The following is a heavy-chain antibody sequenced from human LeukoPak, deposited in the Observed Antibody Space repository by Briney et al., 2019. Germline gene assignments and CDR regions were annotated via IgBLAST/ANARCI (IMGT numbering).Heavy chain of an antibody. Sequence: SETLSLTCTVSGDSIIDYYWAWIRHSAGRGLEWIGRIYSSGSANYNPSLKSRVTLSVDVSKNQFSLKLNSVTAADTAVYYCARAGSVRYYYYYMDVWGKGTTVTISS. CDR1: GDSIIDYY. J-gene: IGHJ6*03. CDR2: IYSSGSA. CDR3: ARAGSVRYYYYYMDV. D-gene: IGHD3-10*01. V-gene: IGHV4-4*07.